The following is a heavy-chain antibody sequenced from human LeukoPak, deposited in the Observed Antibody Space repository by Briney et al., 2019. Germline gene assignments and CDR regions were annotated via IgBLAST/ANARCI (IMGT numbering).Heavy chain of an antibody. D-gene: IGHD6-19*01. CDR2: IIPIFGTA. Sequence: GASVKVSCKASGYTFASYYMHWVRQAPGQGLEWTGGIIPIFGTANYAQKFQGRVTITADESTSTAYMELSSLRSEDTAVYYCARADRQWLVRAVRYWGQGTLVTVSS. J-gene: IGHJ4*02. CDR1: GYTFASYY. CDR3: ARADRQWLVRAVRY. V-gene: IGHV1-69*13.